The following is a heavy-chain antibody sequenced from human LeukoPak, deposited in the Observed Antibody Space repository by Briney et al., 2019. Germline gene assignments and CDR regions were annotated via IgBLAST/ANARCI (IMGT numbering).Heavy chain of an antibody. Sequence: PGGSLRLSCAASGFTFTSYEMSWVRQAPGKGLEWVSSICSSSSYISYADSVKGRFTISRENAKNSLYLQINSLRAENTAVYYCARDHMRGWTGITGVNAQVYWGQGTLVTVSS. CDR2: ICSSSSYI. CDR3: ARDHMRGWTGITGVNAQVY. J-gene: IGHJ4*02. CDR1: GFTFTSYE. V-gene: IGHV3-21*01. D-gene: IGHD1-20*01.